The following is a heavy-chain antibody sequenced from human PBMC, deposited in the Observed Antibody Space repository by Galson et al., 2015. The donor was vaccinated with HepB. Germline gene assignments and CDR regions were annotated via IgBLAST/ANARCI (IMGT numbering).Heavy chain of an antibody. V-gene: IGHV1-69*13. CDR2: IIPILGTA. CDR1: GGTFSSYA. CDR3: ARDGRNWNYLYYYYYGMDV. Sequence: SVKVSCKASGGTFSSYAISWVRQAPGQGLEWMGGIIPILGTANYAQKFQGRVTITADESTSTAYMELSSLRSEDTAVYYCARDGRNWNYLYYYYYGMDVWGQGTTVTVSS. J-gene: IGHJ6*02. D-gene: IGHD1-7*01.